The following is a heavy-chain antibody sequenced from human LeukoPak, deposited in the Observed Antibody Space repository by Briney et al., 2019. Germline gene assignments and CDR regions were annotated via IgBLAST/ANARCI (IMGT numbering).Heavy chain of an antibody. CDR1: GGSISSSNW. CDR3: ARDLELERNRWNYFES. J-gene: IGHJ4*02. Sequence: PSETLSLTCAASGGSISSSNWWSWVRQPPGKGLEWIGEIYHSGSTNYNPSLKSRVTISVDTSKQQFSLKLSSVTAADTAVYYCARDLELERNRWNYFESWGQGTLVTVSS. V-gene: IGHV4-4*02. CDR2: IYHSGST. D-gene: IGHD1-1*01.